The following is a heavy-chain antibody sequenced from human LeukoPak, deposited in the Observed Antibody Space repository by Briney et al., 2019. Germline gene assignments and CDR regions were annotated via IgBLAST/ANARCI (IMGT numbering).Heavy chain of an antibody. V-gene: IGHV2-26*01. CDR2: IFWNDEK. D-gene: IGHD5-18*01. CDR1: GFSLSNARMG. CDR3: ARIAPHTAMVTDWFAP. J-gene: IGHJ5*02. Sequence: SGPTLVNPTETLTLTCTVSGFSLSNARMGVSWIRQPPGKALERLAHIFWNDEKSYSTSLKSRLTISKDTSKSQVVLTMTNMDPVDTATYYCARIAPHTAMVTDWFAPWGQGTLVTVSS.